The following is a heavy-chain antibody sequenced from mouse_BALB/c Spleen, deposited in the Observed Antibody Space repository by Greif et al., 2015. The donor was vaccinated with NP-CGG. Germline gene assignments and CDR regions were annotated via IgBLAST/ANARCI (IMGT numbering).Heavy chain of an antibody. J-gene: IGHJ1*02. CDR2: IYPYNGGT. D-gene: IGHD2-1*01. Sequence: VHVKQSGPELVKPGASVKISCKASGYTFTDYNMHWVKQSHGKSLEWIGYIYPYNGGTGYNQKFKSKATLTVDNSSSTAYMELRSLTSEDSAVYYCASYYGPGVWGAGTTVTVSS. V-gene: IGHV1S29*02. CDR1: GYTFTDYN. CDR3: ASYYGPGV.